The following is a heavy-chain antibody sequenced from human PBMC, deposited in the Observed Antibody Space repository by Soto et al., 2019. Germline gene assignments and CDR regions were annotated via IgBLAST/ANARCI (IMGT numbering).Heavy chain of an antibody. CDR1: GVTFSSET. CDR3: ATELGENPASPFAA. V-gene: IGHV1-69*01. J-gene: IGHJ5*02. D-gene: IGHD3-10*01. Sequence: QVQLVQSGADVKKPGSSVKVSCQASGVTFSSETLGWVRQAPGQGLEWVGGIIPLFGTASYAQKFQGRVTITADESTSTVYMELSSLRSDDTAVYFCATELGENPASPFAAWGQGTLVTASS. CDR2: IIPLFGTA.